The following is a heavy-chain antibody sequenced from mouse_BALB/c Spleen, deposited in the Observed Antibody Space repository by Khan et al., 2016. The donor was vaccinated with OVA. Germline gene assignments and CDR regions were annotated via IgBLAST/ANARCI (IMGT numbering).Heavy chain of an antibody. CDR2: MWGDGST. J-gene: IGHJ4*01. V-gene: IGHV2-6-1*01. CDR1: GFSLTNYG. Sequence: QVQLKESGPGLVAPSQSLSITCTISGFSLTNYGVQWVRQPPGKGLEWLVLMWGDGSTTYNSALKSRLTISKDNSKSQVFLKMNSLQTNDTAMYFCARQPYYHYNVMDYWGQGTSVTVSS. D-gene: IGHD2-10*01. CDR3: ARQPYYHYNVMDY.